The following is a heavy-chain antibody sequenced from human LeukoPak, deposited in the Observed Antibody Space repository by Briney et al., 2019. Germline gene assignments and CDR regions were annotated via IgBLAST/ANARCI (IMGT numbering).Heavy chain of an antibody. Sequence: GGSLRLSCAASGFTLSSYAMSWVRQAPGKGLEWVSGISGSGGSTYYVDSVKGRFTISRDNSKNTLYLQMSSLRAEDTAVYYCAKDSRGYTYGIFDYWGQGTLVTVSS. CDR2: ISGSGGST. D-gene: IGHD5-18*01. CDR1: GFTLSSYA. CDR3: AKDSRGYTYGIFDY. V-gene: IGHV3-23*01. J-gene: IGHJ4*02.